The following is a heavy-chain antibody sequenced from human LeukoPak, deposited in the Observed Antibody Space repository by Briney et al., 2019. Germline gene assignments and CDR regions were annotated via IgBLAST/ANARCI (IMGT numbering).Heavy chain of an antibody. V-gene: IGHV4-34*01. J-gene: IGHJ4*02. D-gene: IGHD3-3*01. CDR2: INHSGST. CDR3: ARVRYDFWSGYYGPFGY. Sequence: SETLSLSCAVYGGSFSGYYWSWIRQPPGKGLEWIGEINHSGSTNYNPSLKSRVTISVDTSKNQFSLKLSSVTAADTAVYYCARVRYDFWSGYYGPFGYWGQRTLVTVSS. CDR1: GGSFSGYY.